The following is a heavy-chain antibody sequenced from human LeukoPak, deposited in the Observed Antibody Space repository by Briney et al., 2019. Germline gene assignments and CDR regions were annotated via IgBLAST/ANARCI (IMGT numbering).Heavy chain of an antibody. CDR2: ISAYNGNT. Sequence: ASVKVSCKASGYTFTSYGISWVPQAPGQGREWMGWISAYNGNTNYGQKLQGRVTMTTETSTSTDYMELRSLRSDDTAVSYCARELSYDFWSGPLDFDIWGQGTMVTVSS. D-gene: IGHD3-3*01. J-gene: IGHJ3*02. V-gene: IGHV1-18*01. CDR1: GYTFTSYG. CDR3: ARELSYDFWSGPLDFDI.